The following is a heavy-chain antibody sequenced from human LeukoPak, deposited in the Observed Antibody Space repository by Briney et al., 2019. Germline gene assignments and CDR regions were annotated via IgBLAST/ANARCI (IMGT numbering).Heavy chain of an antibody. V-gene: IGHV1-69*01. CDR2: IIPIFGKA. J-gene: IGHJ4*02. Sequence: SVKVSCKASGFTFSSNIINWVRQAPGQGFEWMGGIIPIFGKADYAQNFQGRVTITADESTSTAYMHLSSLRSEDTAIYYCARGDDYPSSFDYWGQGTLVTVSS. CDR1: GFTFSSNI. CDR3: ARGDDYPSSFDY. D-gene: IGHD4-11*01.